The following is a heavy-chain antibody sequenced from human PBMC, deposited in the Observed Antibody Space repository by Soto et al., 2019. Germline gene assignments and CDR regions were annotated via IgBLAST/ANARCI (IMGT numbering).Heavy chain of an antibody. V-gene: IGHV1-69*13. CDR2: IIPIFGTA. J-gene: IGHJ6*02. CDR3: ARLEMATINHYYYSGMDV. D-gene: IGHD5-12*01. Sequence: SVKVSCKASGGTFSSYAISWVRQAPGQGLEWMGGIIPIFGTANYAQKFQGRVTITADESTSTAYMELSSLRSEDTAVYYCARLEMATINHYYYSGMDVWGQGTTVTVSS. CDR1: GGTFSSYA.